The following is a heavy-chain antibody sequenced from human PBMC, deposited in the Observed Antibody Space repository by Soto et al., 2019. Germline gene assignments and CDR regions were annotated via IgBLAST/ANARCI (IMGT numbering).Heavy chain of an antibody. Sequence: QVQLVQSGAEVKKPGSSVKVSCKASGGTFSSYAISWVRQAPGQGLEWMGGIIPIFGTAHYAQKFQGRVTLTADESTRTAYMELSALRSEDTAVYYVARGAYYYDRSGYPHPLDYWGQGTLVTVSS. CDR1: GGTFSSYA. V-gene: IGHV1-69*12. J-gene: IGHJ4*02. CDR2: IIPIFGTA. CDR3: ARGAYYYDRSGYPHPLDY. D-gene: IGHD3-22*01.